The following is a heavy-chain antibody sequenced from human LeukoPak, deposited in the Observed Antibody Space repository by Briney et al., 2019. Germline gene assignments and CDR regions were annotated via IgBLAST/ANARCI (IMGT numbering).Heavy chain of an antibody. CDR3: ARDRKYSGSYHQDY. Sequence: ASVKVSCKASGYTFTSYPMHWVRQAPGQRLEWMGWINPTNEKTKYSEKFQGRVTISRDTGASTVYMELSSVRSDDTAVYYCARDRKYSGSYHQDYWGQGTLVTVSS. D-gene: IGHD1-26*01. CDR1: GYTFTSYP. J-gene: IGHJ4*02. V-gene: IGHV1-3*01. CDR2: INPTNEKT.